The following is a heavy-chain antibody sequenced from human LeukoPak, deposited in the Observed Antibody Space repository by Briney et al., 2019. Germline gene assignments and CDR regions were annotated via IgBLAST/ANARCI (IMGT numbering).Heavy chain of an antibody. CDR3: ARGGYSYGYYYYYYMTS. CDR2: MNPNSGNT. Sequence: ASVKVSCKASGYTFTSYDINWVRQATGQGLEWMGWMNPNSGNTGYAQKFQGRVTMTRNTSISTAYMELSSLRSEDTAVYYCARGGYSYGYYYYYYMTSGAKGPRSPSP. V-gene: IGHV1-8*01. CDR1: GYTFTSYD. J-gene: IGHJ6*03. D-gene: IGHD5-18*01.